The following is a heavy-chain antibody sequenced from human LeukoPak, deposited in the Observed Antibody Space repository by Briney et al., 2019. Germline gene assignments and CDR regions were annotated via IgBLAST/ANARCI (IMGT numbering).Heavy chain of an antibody. CDR2: IIPIFGTA. Sequence: ASVKVSCKASGYTFTGYHMHWVRQAPGQGLEWMGGIIPIFGTANYAQKFQGRVTITADESTSTAYMELSSLRSEDTAVYYCASLDYYDSSGYYRGWYYYGMDVWGQGTTVTVSS. CDR1: GYTFTGYH. D-gene: IGHD3-22*01. J-gene: IGHJ6*02. V-gene: IGHV1-69*13. CDR3: ASLDYYDSSGYYRGWYYYGMDV.